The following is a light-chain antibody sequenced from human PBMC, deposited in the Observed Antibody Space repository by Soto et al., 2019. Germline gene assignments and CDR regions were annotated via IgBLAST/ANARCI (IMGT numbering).Light chain of an antibody. CDR1: QSISSY. V-gene: IGKV1-39*01. J-gene: IGKJ2*01. CDR2: AAS. Sequence: DIQMTQSPSSLSASVGDRVTITCRASQSISSYLNWYQQKPGEAPEVLIYAASNLQSGVPSRFSASGSGTEFTLTISSLRPEDFATYYCQQSYSTPPTFGQGTKLEIK. CDR3: QQSYSTPPT.